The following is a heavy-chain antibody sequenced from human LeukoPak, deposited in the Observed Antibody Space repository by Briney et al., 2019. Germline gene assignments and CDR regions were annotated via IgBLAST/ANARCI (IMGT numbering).Heavy chain of an antibody. J-gene: IGHJ1*01. CDR3: ARPPQYSSSSYLQH. D-gene: IGHD6-6*01. Sequence: SETLSLTCAVYGGSFGGYYWSWIRQPPGKGLEWIGEINHSGSTNYNPSLKSRVTISVDTSKNQFSLKLSSVTAADTAVYYCARPPQYSSSSYLQHWGQGTLVTVSP. CDR2: INHSGST. V-gene: IGHV4-34*01. CDR1: GGSFGGYY.